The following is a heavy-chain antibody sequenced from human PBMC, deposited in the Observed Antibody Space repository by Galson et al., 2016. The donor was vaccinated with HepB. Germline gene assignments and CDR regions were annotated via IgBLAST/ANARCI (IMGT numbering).Heavy chain of an antibody. Sequence: SLRLSCAASGFAFSNYGLSWVRRAPGGGLEWISSISSGSGNRDYADSVAGRFTTSRDNAKNSLHLQMNSLRAEDTAIYQCARFIFRSGTFDSWGVGTRVIVSS. D-gene: IGHD1-26*01. CDR2: ISSGSGNR. V-gene: IGHV3-21*01. J-gene: IGHJ4*02. CDR1: GFAFSNYG. CDR3: ARFIFRSGTFDS.